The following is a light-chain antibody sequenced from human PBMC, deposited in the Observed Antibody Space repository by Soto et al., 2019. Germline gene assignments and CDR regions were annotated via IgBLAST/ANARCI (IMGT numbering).Light chain of an antibody. Sequence: DVQMTQSPLTLSASVGDRVTITCRASEEVRSWLAWYQQKPGKAHKLLIYKSSTLESGVPSRFSGYESGTDFTLTISSLQSEDVATYYCQQYDIYPFSFGPGTKVEVK. CDR1: EEVRSW. CDR3: QQYDIYPFS. J-gene: IGKJ3*01. CDR2: KSS. V-gene: IGKV1-5*03.